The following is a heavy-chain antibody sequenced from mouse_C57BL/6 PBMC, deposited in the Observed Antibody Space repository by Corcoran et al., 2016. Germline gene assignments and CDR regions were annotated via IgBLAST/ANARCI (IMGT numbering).Heavy chain of an antibody. J-gene: IGHJ4*01. CDR1: GYTFTDYY. D-gene: IGHD2-4*01. Sequence: EVQLQQSGPELVKPGASVKISCKASGYTFTDYYMNWVKQSHGKSLEWIGDINPNNGGTSYNQKFKGKATLTVDKSSSTAYMELRSLTSEDSAVYYCASPHDSLYYYAMDYWGQGTSVTVSS. CDR2: INPNNGGT. V-gene: IGHV1-26*01. CDR3: ASPHDSLYYYAMDY.